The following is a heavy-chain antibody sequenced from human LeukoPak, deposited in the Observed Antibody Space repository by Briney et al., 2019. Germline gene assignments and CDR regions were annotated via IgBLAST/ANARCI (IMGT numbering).Heavy chain of an antibody. V-gene: IGHV4-59*01. CDR1: GGSIGTYY. Sequence: SETLSLTCTVSGGSIGTYYWSWIRQPPGKGLEWIGYVYYSGATNYNPSLTTRLTISVDTAKNQFSLKLRSVTAADTAVYYCARAQRGYSYGSFDYWGQGTLVTVSS. J-gene: IGHJ4*02. CDR2: VYYSGAT. CDR3: ARAQRGYSYGSFDY. D-gene: IGHD5-18*01.